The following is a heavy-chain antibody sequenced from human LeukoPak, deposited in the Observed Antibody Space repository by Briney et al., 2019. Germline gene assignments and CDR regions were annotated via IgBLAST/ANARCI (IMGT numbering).Heavy chain of an antibody. D-gene: IGHD4-17*01. J-gene: IGHJ4*02. CDR3: AIGGDDYDFDY. V-gene: IGHV4-34*01. CDR1: GGSFSGYY. Sequence: PSETLSLTCAVYGGSFSGYYWSWIRQPPGKGLEWIGEINHSGSTNYNPSLKSRVTISVDTSKNQFSLKLSSVTAADTAVYYCAIGGDDYDFDYWGQGTLVTVSS. CDR2: INHSGST.